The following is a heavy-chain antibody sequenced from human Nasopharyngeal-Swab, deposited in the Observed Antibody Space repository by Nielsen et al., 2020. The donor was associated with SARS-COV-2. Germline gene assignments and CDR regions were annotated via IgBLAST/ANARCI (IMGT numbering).Heavy chain of an antibody. CDR2: IVVGSGNT. Sequence: SVKVSCKASGFTFTSSAVQWVRQARGQRLEWIGWIVVGSGNTNYAQKFQERVTITRDMSTSTAYMELSSLRSEDTAVYYCAAVLRSRTGGAVAGHFDYWGQGTLVTVSS. V-gene: IGHV1-58*01. J-gene: IGHJ4*02. CDR1: GFTFTSSA. D-gene: IGHD6-19*01. CDR3: AAVLRSRTGGAVAGHFDY.